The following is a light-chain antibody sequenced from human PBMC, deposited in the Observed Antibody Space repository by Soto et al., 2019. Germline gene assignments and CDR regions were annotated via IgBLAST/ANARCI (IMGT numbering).Light chain of an antibody. CDR2: EAL. CDR3: QQRSNWIT. CDR1: RSISTY. Sequence: ETVLTQSPATLSLSPGERATLSCRASRSISTYLAWYQQKPGQAPRLLIYEALNRATGIPARFSGSGSGTDFTLTISSLEPEDFAVYYCQQRSNWITFGQGTRLEIK. V-gene: IGKV3-11*01. J-gene: IGKJ5*01.